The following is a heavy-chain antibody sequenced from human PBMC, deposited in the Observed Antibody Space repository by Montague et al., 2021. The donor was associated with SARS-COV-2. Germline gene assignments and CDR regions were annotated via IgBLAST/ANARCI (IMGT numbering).Heavy chain of an antibody. CDR2: VYYNGDT. Sequence: SETLSLTCTVSGGSTASHYWNWIRQSPGKRPEWIGYVYYNGDTEYNPSLQSRVTISMDTSKQEFSMRLISVTAADTAVYYCARDAYYFGPGRENHGAFDPWGQGILVTVSS. V-gene: IGHV4-59*11. CDR1: GGSTASHY. D-gene: IGHD2/OR15-2a*01. CDR3: ARDAYYFGPGRENHGAFDP. J-gene: IGHJ5*02.